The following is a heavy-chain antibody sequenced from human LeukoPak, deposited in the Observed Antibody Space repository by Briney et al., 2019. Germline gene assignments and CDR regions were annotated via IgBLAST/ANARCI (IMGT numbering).Heavy chain of an antibody. CDR1: GFTFSDYY. Sequence: GGSLRLSCAASGFTFSDYYMSWIRQAPGKGLEWVSYISSSASTIYYADSVKGRFTISRDNAKNSLYLQMNSLRAEDTAVYYCARDRPGVTIFGVVTPAFDPWGQGTLVTVSS. V-gene: IGHV3-11*01. CDR3: ARDRPGVTIFGVVTPAFDP. D-gene: IGHD3-3*01. J-gene: IGHJ5*02. CDR2: ISSSASTI.